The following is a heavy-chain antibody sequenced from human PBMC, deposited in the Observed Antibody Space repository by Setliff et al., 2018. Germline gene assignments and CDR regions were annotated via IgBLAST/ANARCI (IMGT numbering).Heavy chain of an antibody. Sequence: PSETLSLTCTVSGGSISSSSYYWGWIRQPPGKGLEWIGSIYYSGSTYYNPSLKSRVTISVDTSKNQFSLKLSSVTAADTAVYYCARDRQYCSSTSCYTSYFYYYAMDIWGKGTTVTAPQ. D-gene: IGHD2-2*02. CDR2: IYYSGST. J-gene: IGHJ6*04. CDR1: GGSISSSSYY. V-gene: IGHV4-39*07. CDR3: ARDRQYCSSTSCYTSYFYYYAMDI.